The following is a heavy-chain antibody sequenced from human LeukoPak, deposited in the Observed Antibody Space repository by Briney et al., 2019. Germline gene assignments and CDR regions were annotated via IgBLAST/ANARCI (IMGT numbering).Heavy chain of an antibody. V-gene: IGHV3-23*01. CDR2: ISGSGGST. CDR3: ARVFGSGTRNFDY. D-gene: IGHD3-3*01. Sequence: GGSLRLSCAASGFTFSSYGMSWVRQAPGKGLEWVSGISGSGGSTYYVDSVKGRFTISRDNSKNTLYLQMNSLRAEDTAVYYCARVFGSGTRNFDYWGQGTLVTVSS. J-gene: IGHJ4*02. CDR1: GFTFSSYG.